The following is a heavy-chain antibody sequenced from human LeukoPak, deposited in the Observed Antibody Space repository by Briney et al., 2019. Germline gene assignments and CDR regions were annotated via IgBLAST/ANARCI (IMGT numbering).Heavy chain of an antibody. D-gene: IGHD2-2*01. Sequence: ASVKVSCEAFEYTFTNHYMHWVRQAPGQGLEWMGIINPSAASTSYAQKFQGRVTMTRDTSTSTVYMELSSLRSEDTAVYYCAREEYGFDPWGQGTLVTVSS. CDR2: INPSAAST. J-gene: IGHJ5*02. CDR1: EYTFTNHY. V-gene: IGHV1-46*01. CDR3: AREEYGFDP.